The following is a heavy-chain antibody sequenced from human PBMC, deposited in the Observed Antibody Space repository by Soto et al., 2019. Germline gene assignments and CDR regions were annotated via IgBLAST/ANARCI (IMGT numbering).Heavy chain of an antibody. CDR2: IYYSGST. CDR3: AGDRGAVAGTFDY. CDR1: GGSISSYY. D-gene: IGHD6-19*01. J-gene: IGHJ4*02. Sequence: QVQLQESGPGLVKPSETLSLTCTVSGGSISSYYWSWIRQPPGKGLEWIGYIYYSGSTNYNPSLKSRVTISVDTSKNQFSLKLSSVTAADTAVYYCAGDRGAVAGTFDYWGQGTLVTVSS. V-gene: IGHV4-59*01.